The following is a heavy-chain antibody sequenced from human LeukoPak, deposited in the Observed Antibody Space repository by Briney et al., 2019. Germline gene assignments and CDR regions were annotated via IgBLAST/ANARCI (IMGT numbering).Heavy chain of an antibody. CDR3: ARDYYDSSGYYYFDY. Sequence: SVKVSCKASGYTFTGYYMHWVRQAPGQGLEWMGRINPNSGGTNYAQKFQGRVTMTRDTSISTAYMELSRLRSDDTAVYYCARDYYDSSGYYYFDYWGQGTLVTVSS. CDR1: GYTFTGYY. J-gene: IGHJ4*02. V-gene: IGHV1-2*06. D-gene: IGHD3-22*01. CDR2: INPNSGGT.